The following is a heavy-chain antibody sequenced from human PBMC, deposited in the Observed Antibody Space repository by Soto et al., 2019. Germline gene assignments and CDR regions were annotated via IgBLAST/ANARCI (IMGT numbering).Heavy chain of an antibody. Sequence: SETLSLTCTVSGGSISSGDYYWSWIRQPPGKGLEWIGYIYYSGSTYYKPSLKSRVTISVDTSKNQFSLKLSSVTAAYTAVFYCARAPVAATLFIWFDPWGQGTLVTVSS. D-gene: IGHD2-15*01. CDR2: IYYSGST. J-gene: IGHJ5*02. V-gene: IGHV4-30-4*01. CDR3: ARAPVAATLFIWFDP. CDR1: GGSISSGDYY.